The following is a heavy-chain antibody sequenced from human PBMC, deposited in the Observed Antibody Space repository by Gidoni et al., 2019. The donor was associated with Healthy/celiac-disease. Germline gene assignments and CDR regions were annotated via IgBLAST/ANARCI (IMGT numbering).Heavy chain of an antibody. D-gene: IGHD4-17*01. CDR3: ARMGKDYGDYPLFDY. V-gene: IGHV3-30-3*01. CDR1: GFPFSSYA. CDR2: ISYDGSNK. Sequence: QVPPPASGGGVVQPGRSLSPPCAASGFPFSSYAMHWVRQAPGKGLEWVAVISYDGSNKYYADSVKGRFTISRDNSKNTLYLQMNSLRAEDTAVYYCARMGKDYGDYPLFDYWGQGTLVTVS. J-gene: IGHJ4*02.